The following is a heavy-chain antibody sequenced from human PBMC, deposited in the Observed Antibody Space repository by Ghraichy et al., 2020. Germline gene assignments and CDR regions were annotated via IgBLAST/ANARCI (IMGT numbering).Heavy chain of an antibody. CDR1: GFTFSSYG. J-gene: IGHJ6*02. CDR2: ISYDGSNK. D-gene: IGHD3-9*01. Sequence: GGSLRLSCAASGFTFSSYGMHWVRQAPGKGLEWVAVISYDGSNKYYADSVKGRFTISRDNSKNTLYLQMNSLRAEDTAVYYCAKDFDILTGPQTSDYYGMDVWGQGTTVTVSS. V-gene: IGHV3-30*18. CDR3: AKDFDILTGPQTSDYYGMDV.